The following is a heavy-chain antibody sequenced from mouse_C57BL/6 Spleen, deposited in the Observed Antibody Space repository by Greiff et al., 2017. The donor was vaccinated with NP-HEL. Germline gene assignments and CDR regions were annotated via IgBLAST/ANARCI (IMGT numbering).Heavy chain of an antibody. V-gene: IGHV5-4*01. D-gene: IGHD2-4*01. Sequence: DVKLVESGGGLVKPGGSLKLSCAASGFTFSSYAMSWVHQTPEKRLEWVATISDGGSYTYYPDNVKGRFTISRDNAKNNLYLQMSHLKSEDTAMYYCARETMITHYFDYWGQGTALTVSS. CDR1: GFTFSSYA. CDR2: ISDGGSYT. J-gene: IGHJ2*01. CDR3: ARETMITHYFDY.